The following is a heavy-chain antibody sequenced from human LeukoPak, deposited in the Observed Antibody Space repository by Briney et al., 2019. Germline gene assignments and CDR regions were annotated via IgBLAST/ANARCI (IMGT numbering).Heavy chain of an antibody. Sequence: GGSLRLSCAASGFTLSSYWMSWVRQAPGKGLEWVANIKQDGSEKYYVDSVKGRFTISRDNAKNSLYLQMNSLRAEDTAVYYCARDDRYNWNDVIFDPWGQGTLVTVSS. D-gene: IGHD1-1*01. CDR1: GFTLSSYW. CDR2: IKQDGSEK. CDR3: ARDDRYNWNDVIFDP. V-gene: IGHV3-7*01. J-gene: IGHJ5*02.